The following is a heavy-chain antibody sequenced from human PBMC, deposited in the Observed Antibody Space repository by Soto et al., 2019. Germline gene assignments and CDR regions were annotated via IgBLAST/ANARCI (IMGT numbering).Heavy chain of an antibody. V-gene: IGHV3-30-3*01. CDR1: GLNFETFT. CDR3: APGEGYYDEGPYKGPQYFGD. CDR2: GSKEGSEK. J-gene: IGHJ4*02. Sequence: GGSLRLSWAAPGLNFETFTIHWVRQGPGKGREWVAVGSKEGSEKYYADSVKGRFTVARDSFETTLQLHNVRSENTARDYIAPGEGYYDEGPYKGPQYFGDGGKGT. D-gene: IGHD3-16*01.